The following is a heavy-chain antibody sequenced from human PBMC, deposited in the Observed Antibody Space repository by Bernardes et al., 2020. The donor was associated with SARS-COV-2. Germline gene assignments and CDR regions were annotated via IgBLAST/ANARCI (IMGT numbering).Heavy chain of an antibody. CDR2: ISSKGDNI. CDR1: GFTFTSYA. CDR3: ARVRVAASTPYFDY. D-gene: IGHD3-16*01. V-gene: IGHV3-64*02. J-gene: IGHJ4*02. Sequence: GGSLRLSCAASGFTFTSYAIQWVRQAPGKGLELVSAISSKGDNILYADSVRGRFTISRDDSKKTVYLQMGSLRAEDTAAYYCARVRVAASTPYFDYWGQGTQVIVSS.